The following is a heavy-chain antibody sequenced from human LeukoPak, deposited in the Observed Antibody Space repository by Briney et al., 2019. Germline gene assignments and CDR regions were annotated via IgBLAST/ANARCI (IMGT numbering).Heavy chain of an antibody. V-gene: IGHV4-34*01. CDR2: INHSGST. CDR3: ARLARGYSYAIGGGFDY. J-gene: IGHJ4*02. D-gene: IGHD5-18*01. CDR1: GGSFSGYY. Sequence: SETLSLTCAVYGGSFSGYYWSWIRQPPGKGLEWIGEINHSGSTNYNPPLKSRVTISVDTSKNQFSLKLSSVTAADTAVYYCARLARGYSYAIGGGFDYWGQGTLVTVSS.